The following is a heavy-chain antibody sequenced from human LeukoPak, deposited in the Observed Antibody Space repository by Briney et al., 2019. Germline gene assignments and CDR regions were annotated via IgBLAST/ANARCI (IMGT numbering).Heavy chain of an antibody. CDR2: IYSSGDT. J-gene: IGHJ4*02. V-gene: IGHV4-4*07. Sequence: SETLSLTCTVSGGSISSYYWSWIRQPAGKGLEWIGRIYSSGDTNYNPSLKSRVAMSVDTSKNQLSLKLNSVTAADTAVYYCARASGGIQLWDYWGQGTLVTVSS. CDR1: GGSISSYY. D-gene: IGHD5-18*01. CDR3: ARASGGIQLWDY.